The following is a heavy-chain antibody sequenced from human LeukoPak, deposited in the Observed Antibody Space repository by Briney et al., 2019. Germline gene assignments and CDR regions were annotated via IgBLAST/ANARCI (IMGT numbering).Heavy chain of an antibody. J-gene: IGHJ5*02. V-gene: IGHV3-23*01. D-gene: IGHD1-1*01. CDR2: ISGSGGST. CDR1: GFTFSSYA. Sequence: GGSLRLSCAASGFTFSSYAMSWVRQAPGKGLEWVSAISGSGGSTYYADSVKGRFTISRDNSKNRLYLQMNNLRAEDTAVYYCAKDIQANWFDPWGQGTLVTVSS. CDR3: AKDIQANWFDP.